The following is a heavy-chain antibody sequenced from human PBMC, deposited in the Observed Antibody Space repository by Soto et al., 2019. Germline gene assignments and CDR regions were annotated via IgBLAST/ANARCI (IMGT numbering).Heavy chain of an antibody. V-gene: IGHV4-39*01. CDR1: VGSISSGSYY. CDR3: ASDAPPDYYYYYGMDV. D-gene: IGHD2-2*01. Sequence: SEPLSRTCTVSVGSISSGSYYWGWTRQPPGKGLEWIGRIYYSGSTYYNPSRKSRVTISVDTSKNQFSLKLSSVTAADTAVYYCASDAPPDYYYYYGMDVWGQGTTVTVSS. J-gene: IGHJ6*02. CDR2: IYYSGST.